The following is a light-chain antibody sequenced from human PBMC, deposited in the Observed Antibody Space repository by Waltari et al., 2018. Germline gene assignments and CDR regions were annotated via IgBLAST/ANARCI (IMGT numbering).Light chain of an antibody. J-gene: IGKJ5*01. CDR3: QHLNSYPIT. V-gene: IGKV1-9*01. Sequence: IQLTQSPSFLSASVGDRVTITCRASQGIRTDLAWYQQKPGKAPKLLIYAASTLQSGVPSRFSGSGSGTEFTLTISSLQPEDFATYYCQHLNSYPITFGQGTRLDIK. CDR2: AAS. CDR1: QGIRTD.